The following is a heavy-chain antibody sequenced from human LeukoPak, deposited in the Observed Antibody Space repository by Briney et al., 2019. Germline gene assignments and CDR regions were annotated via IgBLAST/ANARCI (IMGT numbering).Heavy chain of an antibody. CDR3: AKDGKNYFDY. CDR1: GFTFDDCT. V-gene: IGHV3-43*01. J-gene: IGHJ4*02. CDR2: ISWDGGST. Sequence: PGGSLRLSCAASGFTFDDCTMHWVRQVPGKGLEWVSLISWDGGSTYYADSVKGRFTISRDNSKNSLSLQMNSLRTEDTALYYCAKDGKNYFDYWGQGTLVTVSS.